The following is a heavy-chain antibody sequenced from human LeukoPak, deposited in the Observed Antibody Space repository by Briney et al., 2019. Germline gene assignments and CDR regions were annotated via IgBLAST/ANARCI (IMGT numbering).Heavy chain of an antibody. CDR2: IIPILGIA. CDR1: GGTFSSYA. D-gene: IGHD4-17*01. V-gene: IGHV1-69*04. Sequence: VASVKVSCTASGGTFSSYAISWVRQAPGQGLEWMGRIIPILGIANYAQKFQGRVTITADKSTSTAYMELSSLRSEDTAVYYCARASLPTVTSRGDGNFDYWGQGTLVTVSS. CDR3: ARASLPTVTSRGDGNFDY. J-gene: IGHJ4*02.